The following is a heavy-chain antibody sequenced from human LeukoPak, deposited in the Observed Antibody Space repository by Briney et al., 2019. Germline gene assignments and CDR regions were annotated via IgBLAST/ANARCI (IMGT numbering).Heavy chain of an antibody. Sequence: SETLSLTCSVSGGSISGYYWSWIRQPPGKGLEWIGYIYHSGSTYYNPSLKSRVTISVDRSKNQFSLKLSSVTAADTAVYYCARDGRMGTIITPGAYYYYMDVWGKGTTVTVSS. D-gene: IGHD5-12*01. CDR3: ARDGRMGTIITPGAYYYYMDV. J-gene: IGHJ6*03. CDR2: IYHSGST. CDR1: GGSISGYY. V-gene: IGHV4-59*12.